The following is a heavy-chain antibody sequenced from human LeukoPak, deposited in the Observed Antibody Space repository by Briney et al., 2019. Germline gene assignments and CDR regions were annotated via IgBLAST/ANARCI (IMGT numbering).Heavy chain of an antibody. J-gene: IGHJ4*02. Sequence: SETLSLTCTVSGDSMSSYHWSWLRQPPGKGLEWIGYVIYSGRTNYNPSLKSRVIISVDKSKNQFSLKLSSVTAADTAVYYCARGCDDSSGYYQYYFDYWGQGTLVTVSS. CDR3: ARGCDDSSGYYQYYFDY. CDR2: VIYSGRT. D-gene: IGHD3-22*01. CDR1: GDSMSSYH. V-gene: IGHV4-59*12.